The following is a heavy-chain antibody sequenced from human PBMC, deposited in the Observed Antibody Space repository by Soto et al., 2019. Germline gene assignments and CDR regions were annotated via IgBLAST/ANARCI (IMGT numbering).Heavy chain of an antibody. CDR3: AKDRGGNVLRVYARKTDNYYYYGMDV. CDR2: ISGSGGST. CDR1: GFTFSSYA. V-gene: IGHV3-23*01. J-gene: IGHJ6*02. Sequence: EVQLLESGGGLVQPGGSLRLSCAASGFTFSSYAMSWVRQAPGKGLEWVSAISGSGGSTYYADSVKGRFTISRDNSKNTLNLQMNSRRAEDTAVYYCAKDRGGNVLRVYARKTDNYYYYGMDVWGQGTTVTVSS. D-gene: IGHD2-8*01.